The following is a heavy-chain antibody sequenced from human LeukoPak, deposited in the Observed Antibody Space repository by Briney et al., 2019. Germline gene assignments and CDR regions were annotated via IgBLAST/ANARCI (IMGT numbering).Heavy chain of an antibody. CDR3: ARGGGLDV. D-gene: IGHD3-16*01. CDR2: INHNGNVN. V-gene: IGHV3-7*03. Sequence: GGSMRLSCAASGFTFSSYWMNLARQAPGKGLEWVASINHNGNVNYYVDSVKGRFTISRDNAKNSLYLQMSNLRAEDTAVYFCARGGGLDVWGQGATVTVSS. J-gene: IGHJ6*02. CDR1: GFTFSSYW.